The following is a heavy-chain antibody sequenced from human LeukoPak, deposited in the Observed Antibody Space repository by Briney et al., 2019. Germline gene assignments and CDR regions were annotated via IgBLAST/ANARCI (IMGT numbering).Heavy chain of an antibody. Sequence: PSETLSLTCAVYGGSFSGYYWSWIRLPPGKGLEWIGEINHSGSTNYNPSLKSRVTISVDTSKNQFSLKLSSVTAADTAVYYCARGAYVTGTFFIDYWGQGTLVTVSS. CDR1: GGSFSGYY. CDR3: ARGAYVTGTFFIDY. CDR2: INHSGST. V-gene: IGHV4-34*01. D-gene: IGHD1-1*01. J-gene: IGHJ4*02.